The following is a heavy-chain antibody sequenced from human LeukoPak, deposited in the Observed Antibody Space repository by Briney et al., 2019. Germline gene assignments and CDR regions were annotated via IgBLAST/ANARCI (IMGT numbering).Heavy chain of an antibody. CDR1: GFTFSRYG. CDR2: IRDDGSTR. CDR3: AREKPTSYSSSSGGDY. V-gene: IGHV3-30*02. D-gene: IGHD6-6*01. J-gene: IGHJ4*02. Sequence: GGSLRLSCAASGFTFSRYGLHWVRQAPGKGLEWVAFIRDDGSTRYYADSVKGRFTVSRDNAKNSLYLQMNSLRAEDTAVYYCAREKPTSYSSSSGGDYWGQGTLVTVSS.